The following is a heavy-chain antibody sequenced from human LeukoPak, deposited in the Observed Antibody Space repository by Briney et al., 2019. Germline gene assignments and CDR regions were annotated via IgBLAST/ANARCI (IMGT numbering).Heavy chain of an antibody. Sequence: PSETLSLTCTVSGVSISSYYWSWIRQPPGKGLEWIGYIFYSGGTNYNPSLKSRVTISVDTSKSQFSLKLSSVTAADTAVYYCARDYTGDYDSSGYLYYLDYWGLGALVTVSS. CDR2: IFYSGGT. J-gene: IGHJ4*02. D-gene: IGHD3-22*01. CDR1: GVSISSYY. CDR3: ARDYTGDYDSSGYLYYLDY. V-gene: IGHV4-59*01.